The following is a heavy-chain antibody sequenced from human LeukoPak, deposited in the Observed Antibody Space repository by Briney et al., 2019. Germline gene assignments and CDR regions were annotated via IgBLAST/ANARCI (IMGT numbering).Heavy chain of an antibody. CDR2: ISSGSSFI. CDR3: AVSLTTGGIFDY. V-gene: IGHV3-21*01. CDR1: GFTFSSYT. Sequence: GGSLRLSCAASGFTFSSYTINWARQAPGMGLEWVSSISSGSSFIYYADSVKGRFTISRDNSKNSLSLQLSSLRAEDTAVYYCAVSLTTGGIFDYWGQGTLVTVSS. J-gene: IGHJ4*02. D-gene: IGHD1/OR15-1a*01.